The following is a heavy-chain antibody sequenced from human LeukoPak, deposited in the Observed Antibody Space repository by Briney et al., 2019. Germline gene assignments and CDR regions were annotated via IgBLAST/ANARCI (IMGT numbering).Heavy chain of an antibody. Sequence: PSETLSLTCTVSGGSISSSSYYWGWIRQPPGKGLEWIGSIYYSGSTYYNPSLKSRVTISVDTSKNQFSLKLSSVTAADTAVYYCARKMRPHYSDGSAYDFWGQGTRVTVSS. CDR3: ARKMRPHYSDGSAYDF. CDR1: GGSISSSSYY. CDR2: IYYSGST. J-gene: IGHJ4*02. V-gene: IGHV4-39*01. D-gene: IGHD3-22*01.